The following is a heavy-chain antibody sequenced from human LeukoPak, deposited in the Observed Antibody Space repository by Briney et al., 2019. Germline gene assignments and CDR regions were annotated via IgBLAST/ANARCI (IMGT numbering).Heavy chain of an antibody. D-gene: IGHD3-22*01. Sequence: PSETLSLTCNVSGVSISSSSYYWGWIRQPPGKGLEWIGSIYHSGRTYYNPSLKSRVTISVDTSKNQFSLKLSSVTAADTAVYYCARPDYDSSGTDYWGQGTLVTVSS. CDR3: ARPDYDSSGTDY. CDR1: GVSISSSSYY. V-gene: IGHV4-39*01. J-gene: IGHJ4*02. CDR2: IYHSGRT.